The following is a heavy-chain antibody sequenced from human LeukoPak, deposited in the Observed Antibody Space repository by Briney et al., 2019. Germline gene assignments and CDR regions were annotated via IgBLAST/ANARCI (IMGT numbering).Heavy chain of an antibody. CDR2: IYTSGST. CDR3: ASSNALVWGYFDY. J-gene: IGHJ4*02. V-gene: IGHV4-61*02. Sequence: SETLSLTCTVSGGSISRGSYYWSWIRQPPGKGLEGIGRIYTSGSTNYNPSLKSRVTISVDTSKNQFSLRLSSVTAADTAVYYCASSNALVWGYFDYWGQGTLVTVSS. CDR1: GGSISRGSYY. D-gene: IGHD7-27*01.